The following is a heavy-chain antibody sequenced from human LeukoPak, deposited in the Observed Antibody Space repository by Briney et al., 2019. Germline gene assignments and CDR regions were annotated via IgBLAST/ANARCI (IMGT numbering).Heavy chain of an antibody. Sequence: GGSLRLSCAASGFTFSSYAMSWVRQAPGKGLEWVSAISGSGGSTYYAGSVKGRFTISRDNSKNTLYLQMNSLRAEDTAVYYCAKEGRHYYDSSGYYFTEYFQHWGQGTLVTVSS. D-gene: IGHD3-22*01. CDR3: AKEGRHYYDSSGYYFTEYFQH. V-gene: IGHV3-23*01. J-gene: IGHJ1*01. CDR2: ISGSGGST. CDR1: GFTFSSYA.